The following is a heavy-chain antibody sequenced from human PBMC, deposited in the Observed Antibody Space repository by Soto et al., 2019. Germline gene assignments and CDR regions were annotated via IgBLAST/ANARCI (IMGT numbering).Heavy chain of an antibody. D-gene: IGHD6-19*01. Sequence: SETLSLTCTVSGGSISSSSYYWGWIRQPPGKGLEWIGSIYYSGSTYYNPSLKSRVTVSVDTSKNQCSLKLSSVTAADTAVYYCARHKIAVAGRTQYYFDYWGQGTLVTVSS. J-gene: IGHJ4*02. CDR1: GGSISSSSYY. CDR3: ARHKIAVAGRTQYYFDY. V-gene: IGHV4-39*01. CDR2: IYYSGST.